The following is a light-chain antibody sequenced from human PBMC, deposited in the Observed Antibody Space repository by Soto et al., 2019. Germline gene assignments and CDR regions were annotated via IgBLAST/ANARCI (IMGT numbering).Light chain of an antibody. CDR2: AAS. CDR3: QTYITAPQT. Sequence: DIQMTQSPSSLSASIGDRVTITCRASQGIIAYVAWFQQKPGKAPKLLIDAASTLHSGGPSRFSGSGAGTDFTLTINSLQPEDVATYHCQTYITAPQTFGQGTKVEI. J-gene: IGKJ1*01. V-gene: IGKV1-27*01. CDR1: QGIIAY.